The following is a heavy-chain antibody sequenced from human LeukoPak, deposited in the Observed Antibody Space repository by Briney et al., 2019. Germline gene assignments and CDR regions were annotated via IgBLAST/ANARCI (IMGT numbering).Heavy chain of an antibody. J-gene: IGHJ4*02. CDR2: INPNSGGT. V-gene: IGHV1-2*02. CDR1: GYTFTGYY. D-gene: IGHD1-26*01. Sequence: GASVKVSCKASGYTFTGYYMHWVRQAPGQGLEWMGWINPNSGGTNYAQKFQGRVTMTRDTSISTAYMELSRLRSDDTAVYYCATAETWELPYLGYWGQGTLVTVSS. CDR3: ATAETWELPYLGY.